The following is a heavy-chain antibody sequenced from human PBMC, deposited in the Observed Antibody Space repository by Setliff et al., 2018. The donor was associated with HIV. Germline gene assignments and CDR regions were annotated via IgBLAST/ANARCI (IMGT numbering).Heavy chain of an antibody. V-gene: IGHV4-4*07. CDR1: GGSISSYY. CDR2: IYSSGST. D-gene: IGHD1-1*01. Sequence: LSLTCTVSGGSISSYYGSWIRQSAGKGLEWIGRIYSSGSTNYNPSLKSRVSISVDTSKNQFSLKLSSVTAADTAVYYCARESELRRIDSWGQGTRVTVS. J-gene: IGHJ4*02. CDR3: ARESELRRIDS.